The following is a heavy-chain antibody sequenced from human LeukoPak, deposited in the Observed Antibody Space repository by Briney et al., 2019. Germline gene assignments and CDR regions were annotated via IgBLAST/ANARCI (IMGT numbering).Heavy chain of an antibody. V-gene: IGHV3-48*02. Sequence: GGSLRISCAASGFTFNNYAMSWVRQAPGKGLEWVSYTGSGSTTTYYADSVEGRFTVSEEDAKNSLYLQINSLRDEDTSVYYCARDTRNWADYWGRGTLVTASS. CDR2: TGSGSTTT. D-gene: IGHD2/OR15-2a*01. CDR1: GFTFNNYA. CDR3: ARDTRNWADY. J-gene: IGHJ4*02.